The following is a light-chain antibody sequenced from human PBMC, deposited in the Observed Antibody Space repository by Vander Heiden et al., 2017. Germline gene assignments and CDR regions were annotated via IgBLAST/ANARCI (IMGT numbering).Light chain of an antibody. V-gene: IGKV1-5*03. J-gene: IGKJ2*01. CDR1: QSISSW. CDR2: KAS. CDR3: QQDNSYPYT. Sequence: DIQMTQSPSTLSASVGDRVTITCRASQSISSWLAWYQQKPGKAPKLLIYKASSLEIGVPSRFSGRGSVTEFSLSISILLPDDFATYYCQQDNSYPYTFGQWTRLEIK.